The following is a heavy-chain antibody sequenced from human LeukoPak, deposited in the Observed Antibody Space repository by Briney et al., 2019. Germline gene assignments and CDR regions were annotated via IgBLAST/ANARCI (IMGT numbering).Heavy chain of an antibody. D-gene: IGHD6-13*01. J-gene: IGHJ4*02. CDR3: ASVGIKAAVPSDY. Sequence: SETLSLTCLVSGASSSSADHYWTWIRQPPGKGLEWVGYIYFSGSTYYNPSLKGHATISLDTSKSRFSLKMTSLTAAATAVLFCASVGIKAAVPSDYWGQGTLVTVSS. CDR2: IYFSGST. V-gene: IGHV4-30-4*07. CDR1: GASSSSADHY.